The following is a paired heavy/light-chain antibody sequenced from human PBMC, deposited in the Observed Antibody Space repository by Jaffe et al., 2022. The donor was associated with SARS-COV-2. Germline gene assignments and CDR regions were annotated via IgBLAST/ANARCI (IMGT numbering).Heavy chain of an antibody. CDR1: GYGFYSFW. CDR3: VRLPQVVNGEKFLDL. CDR2: IFPFDSDS. D-gene: IGHD2-8*02. Sequence: EVQLVQSGGEVKKAGESLTISCKGTGYGFYSFWLGWVRQMPGRGLEWIGVIFPFDSDSKYGPSFQGQVTMSVDKSTSTAFLRWNSVEASDTAIYYCVRLPQVVNGEKFLDLWGQGTSVTVS. J-gene: IGHJ5*02. V-gene: IGHV5-51*01.
Light chain of an antibody. J-gene: IGKJ4*01. CDR3: LQTYLYPPS. CDR2: DTS. CDR1: QDVRSG. Sequence: AIQMTQSPSSLSASVGDRVTIVCRASQDVRSGLRWYQQKPGEVPKLLIYDTSTLQSGVPSRFVGSGSDSDFTLTINNLQPVDFATYYCLQTYLYPPSFGGGTKVEI. V-gene: IGKV1-6*01.